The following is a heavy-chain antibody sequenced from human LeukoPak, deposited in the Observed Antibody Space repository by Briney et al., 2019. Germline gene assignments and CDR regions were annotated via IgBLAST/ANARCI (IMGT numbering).Heavy chain of an antibody. CDR1: GGSMNNYY. D-gene: IGHD4-17*01. Sequence: SETLSLTCTVSGGSMNNYYWSWIRQAPGKGLEWIGYISDSGSTNYNPSLRSRVTVSVDTSKNQFSLKLSSVTAADTALYYCARYDYGDCWFDPWGQGTLVTVSS. CDR3: ARYDYGDCWFDP. CDR2: ISDSGST. V-gene: IGHV4-59*01. J-gene: IGHJ5*02.